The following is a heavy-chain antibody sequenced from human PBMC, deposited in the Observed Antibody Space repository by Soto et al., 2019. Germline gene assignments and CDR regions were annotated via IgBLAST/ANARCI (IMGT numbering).Heavy chain of an antibody. CDR1: GGPISSYY. Sequence: PSETLSLTCTVSGGPISSYYWSWIRQPPGKGLEWIGYIYYSGSTNYNPSLKSRVTISVDTSKNQFSLKLSSVTAADTAVYYCARVTVATIRDNWFDPWGQGTLVTVSS. CDR2: IYYSGST. V-gene: IGHV4-59*08. J-gene: IGHJ5*02. CDR3: ARVTVATIRDNWFDP. D-gene: IGHD5-12*01.